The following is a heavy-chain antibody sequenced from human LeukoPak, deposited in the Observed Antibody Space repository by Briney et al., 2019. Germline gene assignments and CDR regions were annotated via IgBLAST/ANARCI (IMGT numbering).Heavy chain of an antibody. CDR2: IYHSGST. CDR3: ARDEGGVALLDF. V-gene: IGHV4-31*03. J-gene: IGHJ4*02. Sequence: PSQTLSLTCTVSGASLSSAGYYWSWLRQHPGQGLEWIGYIYHSGSTYYNPSLKRRVIISLDTSKNQFSLKVGSVTAADTAVYYCARDEGGVALLDFWGQGTLVTVSS. D-gene: IGHD5-12*01. CDR1: GASLSSAGYY.